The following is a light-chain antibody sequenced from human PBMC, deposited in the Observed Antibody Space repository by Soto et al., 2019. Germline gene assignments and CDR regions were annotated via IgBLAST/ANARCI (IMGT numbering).Light chain of an antibody. CDR2: DTS. Sequence: EIVLTQSPATLSLSPGERATLSCRASQSVSSYLAWYQQKPVQAPRLLIYDTSNRATGIPARFSGSGSGTDFTLTISSLEPEDFAVYYCQQRSNWPTGNTFGQGTKLEIK. CDR3: QQRSNWPTGNT. V-gene: IGKV3-11*01. CDR1: QSVSSY. J-gene: IGKJ2*01.